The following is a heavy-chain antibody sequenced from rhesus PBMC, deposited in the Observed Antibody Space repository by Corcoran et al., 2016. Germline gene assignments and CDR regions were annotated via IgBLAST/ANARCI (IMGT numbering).Heavy chain of an antibody. V-gene: IGHV4-76*01. CDR2: IYGSSGST. Sequence: QVQLQESGPGVVKPSETLSLTCAVSGGSISGGYDWRWIRQPPGKGLEWIGYIYGSSGSTNYNPSLKNRVTISEDASKTEFSLKLSSVTAADTAVYYCARDIAAALFDYWGQGVLVTVSS. CDR1: GGSISGGYD. D-gene: IGHD6-25*01. CDR3: ARDIAAALFDY. J-gene: IGHJ4*01.